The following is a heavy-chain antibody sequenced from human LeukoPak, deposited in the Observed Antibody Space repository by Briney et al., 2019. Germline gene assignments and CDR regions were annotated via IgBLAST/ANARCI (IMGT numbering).Heavy chain of an antibody. J-gene: IGHJ3*02. CDR2: IYYSGST. D-gene: IGHD3-3*01. Sequence: PSETLSLTCTVSGGSISSGDYYWSWIRQPPGKGLEWIGYIYYSGSTYYNPSLKSRVTISVDTSKNQFSLKLSSVTAADTAVYYCARDVRRITTFGVVIKALDIWGQGTMVTVSS. CDR3: ARDVRRITTFGVVIKALDI. V-gene: IGHV4-30-4*08. CDR1: GGSISSGDYY.